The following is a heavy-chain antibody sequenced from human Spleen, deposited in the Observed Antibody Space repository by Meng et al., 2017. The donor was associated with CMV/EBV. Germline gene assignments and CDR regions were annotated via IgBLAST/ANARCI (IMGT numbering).Heavy chain of an antibody. Sequence: SGGTFSNSGLSWVRQPHGQGLEWMGSIISYFSTTNYAQKFQGRVTITTDESATTAYMELNSLRLDDTAVYYCAREAGSWSKDIWFDPWGQGTLVTVSS. V-gene: IGHV1-69*05. CDR1: GGTFSNSG. CDR2: IISYFSTT. CDR3: AREAGSWSKDIWFDP. D-gene: IGHD5-12*01. J-gene: IGHJ5*02.